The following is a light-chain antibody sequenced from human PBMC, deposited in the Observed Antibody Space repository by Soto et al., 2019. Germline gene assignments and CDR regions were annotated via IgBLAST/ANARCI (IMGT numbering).Light chain of an antibody. J-gene: IGKJ5*01. V-gene: IGKV1-5*03. CDR2: KAS. CDR3: QKYSTYPIT. Sequence: DIQMTQSRSTLPASVADIVTITCRASQRVTTWLALYQQKPGKAPKLLIYKASNLESGLPSRFTGSGSGTEFTLTISSLQSDDFATYYCQKYSTYPITFGQGTLLEIK. CDR1: QRVTTW.